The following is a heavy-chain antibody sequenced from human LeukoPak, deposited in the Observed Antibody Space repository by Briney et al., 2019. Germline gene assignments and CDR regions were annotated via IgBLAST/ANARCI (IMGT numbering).Heavy chain of an antibody. CDR3: ARPELPGWSVLFDF. CDR2: INQDGSEK. CDR1: GFTFRNYW. D-gene: IGHD2-15*01. V-gene: IGHV3-7*01. Sequence: GGSLRLSCAASGFTFRNYWMSWVRQAPGKGLEWVANINQDGSEKYYADSVKGRFTISRDNAENSLSLQMNSLRAEDTAVYYCARPELPGWSVLFDFWGQGTLVTVSS. J-gene: IGHJ4*02.